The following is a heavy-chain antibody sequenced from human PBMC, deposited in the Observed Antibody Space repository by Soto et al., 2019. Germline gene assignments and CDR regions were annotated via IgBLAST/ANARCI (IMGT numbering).Heavy chain of an antibody. CDR1: GFTLDDYA. CDR2: INWNSGSI. D-gene: IGHD6-13*01. CDR3: VKDESINWYSGHFRH. V-gene: IGHV3-9*01. J-gene: IGHJ1*01. Sequence: EVQLVESGGGLVQPGRSLRLSCAASGFTLDDYAMHCVRQVPGKGLEWVSGINWNSGSIGYADSVKGRFAISRDNAKNSLHLQMNSLRAEDTAFYYCVKDESINWYSGHFRHWGQGTLVTVSS.